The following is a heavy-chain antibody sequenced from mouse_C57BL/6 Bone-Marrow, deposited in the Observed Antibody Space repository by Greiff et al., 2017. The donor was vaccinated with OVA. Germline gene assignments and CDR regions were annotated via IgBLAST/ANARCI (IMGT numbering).Heavy chain of an antibody. V-gene: IGHV1-55*01. D-gene: IGHD1-1*01. CDR1: GYTFTSYW. J-gene: IGHJ1*03. CDR3: ARFTTVVALHWYFDV. CDR2: IYPGSGST. Sequence: QVQLQQPGAELVKPGASVKMSCKASGYTFTSYWITWVKQRPGQGLEWIGDIYPGSGSTNYNEKFKSKATLTVDTSSSTAYMPLSSLTSEDSAVYYCARFTTVVALHWYFDVWGTGTTVTVSS.